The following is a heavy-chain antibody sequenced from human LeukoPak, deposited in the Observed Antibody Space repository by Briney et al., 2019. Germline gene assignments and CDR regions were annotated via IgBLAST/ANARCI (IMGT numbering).Heavy chain of an antibody. Sequence: GRSLRLSCAASGFTFSSYGMHWVRQAPGKGLEWVAVISYDGSNKYYADSVKGRFTISRDNSKNTLYLQMNSLRAEDTAVYYCAKTRPPFLRCFDWFDYWGQGTLVTVSS. J-gene: IGHJ4*02. D-gene: IGHD3-9*01. V-gene: IGHV3-30*18. CDR2: ISYDGSNK. CDR1: GFTFSSYG. CDR3: AKTRPPFLRCFDWFDY.